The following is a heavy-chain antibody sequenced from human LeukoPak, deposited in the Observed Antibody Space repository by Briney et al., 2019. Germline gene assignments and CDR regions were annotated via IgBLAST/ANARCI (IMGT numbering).Heavy chain of an antibody. V-gene: IGHV3-48*01. D-gene: IGHD6-6*01. J-gene: IGHJ3*02. Sequence: GGPLSLSCAAPGSTFTTYSLNWVRKAQGKGRGGVSYITTTSSIIYYADSVKGRFTISRDNAKNSLYLQMNSLRAEDTAVYYCTRDYSSSSGRAFDIWGQGTMVTVSS. CDR2: ITTTSSII. CDR1: GSTFTTYS. CDR3: TRDYSSSSGRAFDI.